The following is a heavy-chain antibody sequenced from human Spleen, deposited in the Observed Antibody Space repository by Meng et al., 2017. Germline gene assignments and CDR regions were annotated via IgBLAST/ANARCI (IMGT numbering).Heavy chain of an antibody. CDR1: GFTFGDYT. J-gene: IGHJ4*02. CDR3: TTVSTYYYDSSGYYNFDY. D-gene: IGHD3-22*01. V-gene: IGHV3-15*01. CDR2: IKSKTDGGTT. Sequence: GESLKISCAASGFTFGDYTMSWVRQAPGKGLEWVGRIKSKTDGGTTDYAAPVKGRFTISRDDSKNTLYLQMNSLKTEDTAVYYCTTVSTYYYDSSGYYNFDYWGQGTLVTVSS.